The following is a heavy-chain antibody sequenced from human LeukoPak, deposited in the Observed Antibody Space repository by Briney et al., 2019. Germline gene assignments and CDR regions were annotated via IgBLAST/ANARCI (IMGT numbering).Heavy chain of an antibody. J-gene: IGHJ4*02. D-gene: IGHD3-10*01. Sequence: SGGSLRLSCAASGFTFSSYNMYWVRQAPGKGLEWVSDISSSGSTIYFADSVKGRFTISRDNAKNSLYLQMNSLRDEDTAVYYCARLEYYYVSGNYYKLFDYWGQGTLVTVCS. CDR1: GFTFSSYN. CDR2: ISSSGSTI. V-gene: IGHV3-48*02. CDR3: ARLEYYYVSGNYYKLFDY.